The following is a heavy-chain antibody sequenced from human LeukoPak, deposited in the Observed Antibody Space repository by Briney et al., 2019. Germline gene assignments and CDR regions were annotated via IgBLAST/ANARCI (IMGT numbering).Heavy chain of an antibody. V-gene: IGHV3-48*04. CDR3: ARVPSPSIAVAGNY. CDR2: ISSSSSTI. J-gene: IGHJ4*02. CDR1: GFTFSNYA. D-gene: IGHD6-19*01. Sequence: QTGGSLRLSCAASGFTFSNYAMSWVRQAPGKGLEWVSYISSSSSTIYYADSVKGRFTISRDNAKNSLYLQMNSLRAEDTAVYYCARVPSPSIAVAGNYWGQGTLVTVSS.